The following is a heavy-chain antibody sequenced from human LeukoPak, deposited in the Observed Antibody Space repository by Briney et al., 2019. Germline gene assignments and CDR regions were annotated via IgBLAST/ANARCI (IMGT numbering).Heavy chain of an antibody. J-gene: IGHJ5*02. D-gene: IGHD4-17*01. Sequence: SETLSLTCTVSGGSISSYYWSWIRQPPGKGLEWIGSIYYSGSTYYNPSLKSRVTISVDTSKNQFSLKLSSVTAADAAVYYCARGYGDYVSWFDPWGQGTLVTVSS. CDR2: IYYSGST. V-gene: IGHV4-39*01. CDR3: ARGYGDYVSWFDP. CDR1: GGSISSYY.